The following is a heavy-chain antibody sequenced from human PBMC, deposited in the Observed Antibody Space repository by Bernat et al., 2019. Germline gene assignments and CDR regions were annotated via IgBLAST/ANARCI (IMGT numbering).Heavy chain of an antibody. J-gene: IGHJ4*02. Sequence: QVQLVESGGGLVKPGGSLRLSCAASGFTFSDYYMSWIRQAPGKGLEWVSYIGSSSSYTNYADSVKGRFTISRDNAKKSLYLRMNSLRAEDTAVYYCAGGGAPPGIAAAAPAGWGQGTLVTVSS. D-gene: IGHD6-25*01. CDR2: IGSSSSYT. CDR1: GFTFSDYY. V-gene: IGHV3-11*05. CDR3: AGGGAPPGIAAAAPAG.